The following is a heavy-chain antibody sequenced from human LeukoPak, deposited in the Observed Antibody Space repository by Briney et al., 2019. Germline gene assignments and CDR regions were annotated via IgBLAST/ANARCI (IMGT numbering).Heavy chain of an antibody. V-gene: IGHV4-61*10. CDR1: GGSISSGSYY. J-gene: IGHJ4*02. CDR2: IYHSGST. Sequence: SETLSLTCTVSGGSISSGSYYWSWIRQPAGKGLEWIGYIYHSGSTKYNPSLKSRVTISVDTSKNQFSLKLSSVTAADTAVYYCARDGYSGNDGLWGQGSLVTVSS. CDR3: ARDGYSGNDGL. D-gene: IGHD5-12*01.